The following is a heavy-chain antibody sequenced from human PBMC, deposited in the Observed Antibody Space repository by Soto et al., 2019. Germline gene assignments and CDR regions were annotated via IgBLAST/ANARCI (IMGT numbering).Heavy chain of an antibody. J-gene: IGHJ6*03. Sequence: SQTLSLTCAISGDSVSSNSAAWNWIRQSPSGGLEWLGRTYYRSKWYNDYAVSVKSRITINPDTSKNQFSLQLNSVTPEDTAVYYCARVGSGYDWSYYYMDVWGKGTTVTVSS. CDR1: GDSVSSNSAA. V-gene: IGHV6-1*01. CDR2: TYYRSKWYN. CDR3: ARVGSGYDWSYYYMDV. D-gene: IGHD5-12*01.